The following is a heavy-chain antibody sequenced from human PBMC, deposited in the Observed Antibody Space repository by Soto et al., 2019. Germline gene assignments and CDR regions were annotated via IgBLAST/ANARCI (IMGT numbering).Heavy chain of an antibody. J-gene: IGHJ4*02. Sequence: QVQLVQSGAEVKKPGASVKVSCKASGDTFTDYYIHWVRQAPGQGLEWMGTVNPSGGHTTYAQHFLGSVTMTKNTCTITRYMEQTSLKSADKAVYDCARGGDVVVVTAALDYWGQGTLVTVSS. CDR2: VNPSGGHT. CDR1: GDTFTDYY. CDR3: ARGGDVVVVTAALDY. V-gene: IGHV1-46*01. D-gene: IGHD2-21*02.